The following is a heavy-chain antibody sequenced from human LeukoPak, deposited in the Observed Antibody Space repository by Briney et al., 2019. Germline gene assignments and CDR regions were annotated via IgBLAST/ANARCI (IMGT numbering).Heavy chain of an antibody. CDR2: ISGSGGST. J-gene: IGHJ4*02. CDR1: GFTFSSYA. Sequence: GGSLRLSCAASGFTFSSYAMSWVRQAPGKGLEWVSAISGSGGSTYYADSVKGRFTISRDNSENTLYLQMNSLRAEDTAVYYCAKDRGYMDSRLGFDYWGQGTLVTVSS. D-gene: IGHD3-10*01. CDR3: AKDRGYMDSRLGFDY. V-gene: IGHV3-23*01.